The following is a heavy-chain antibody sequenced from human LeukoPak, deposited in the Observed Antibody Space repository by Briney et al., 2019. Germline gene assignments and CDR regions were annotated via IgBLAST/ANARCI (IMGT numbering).Heavy chain of an antibody. Sequence: GSLRLSCAASGFTFSDYYMSWIRQAPGKGLEWASYISSSGSTIYYADSVKGRFTISRDNAKNSLYLQMNSLRAEDTAVYYCARDPRRATMVRGVIDWFDPWGQGTLVTVSS. CDR2: ISSSGSTI. CDR3: ARDPRRATMVRGVIDWFDP. CDR1: GFTFSDYY. J-gene: IGHJ5*02. V-gene: IGHV3-11*01. D-gene: IGHD3-10*01.